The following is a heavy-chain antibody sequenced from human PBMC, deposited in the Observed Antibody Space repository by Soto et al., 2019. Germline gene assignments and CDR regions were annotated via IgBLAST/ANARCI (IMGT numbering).Heavy chain of an antibody. Sequence: QVQLHQSGPGLVKPSETLSLTCSVSGASITNYYWTWIRQSPGKGLEWIGYIYYGGTSNYNSSLKGRVTVSVDMSTNQFSLTLNSVTAADTVVYYCAMYYGHGQDYWGQGTLVTVSS. CDR3: AMYYGHGQDY. CDR2: IYYGGTS. V-gene: IGHV4-59*01. D-gene: IGHD3-10*01. CDR1: GASITNYY. J-gene: IGHJ4*02.